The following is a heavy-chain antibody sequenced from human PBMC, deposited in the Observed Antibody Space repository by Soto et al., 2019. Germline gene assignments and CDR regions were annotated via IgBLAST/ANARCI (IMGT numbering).Heavy chain of an antibody. D-gene: IGHD1-26*01. CDR2: IGTAGDT. V-gene: IGHV3-13*04. Sequence: EVQLVESGGGLVQPGGSLRLSCAASGFTFSSYDMHWVRQATGKGLEWVSAIGTAGDTYYPGSVKGRFTISRENAKNSLYHQKNNLRARDTAVYFCARGVGAHFHHWGQGALVTVSS. J-gene: IGHJ4*02. CDR1: GFTFSSYD. CDR3: ARGVGAHFHH.